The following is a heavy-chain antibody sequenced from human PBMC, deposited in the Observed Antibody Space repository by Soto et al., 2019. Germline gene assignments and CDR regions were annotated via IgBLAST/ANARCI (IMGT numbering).Heavy chain of an antibody. D-gene: IGHD2-8*02. CDR1: GGSFSGYY. Sequence: QVQLQQWGAGLLKPSETLSLTCAVYGGSFSGYYWTWIRQPPGTGLEWIGQMNHSGSTNYHTSLKSRVTISVDTSKNQFSLTLTSVTAADTAVYYCARDKITGLFDYWGHGTLVTVSS. CDR3: ARDKITGLFDY. V-gene: IGHV4-34*01. J-gene: IGHJ4*01. CDR2: MNHSGST.